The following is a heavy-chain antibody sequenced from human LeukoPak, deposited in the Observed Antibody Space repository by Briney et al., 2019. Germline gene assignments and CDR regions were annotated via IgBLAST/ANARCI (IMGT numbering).Heavy chain of an antibody. V-gene: IGHV4-59*01. Sequence: PSETLSLTCIVSGGSISGYYWSWIRQPPGRGLEWIGYISDTGTSIYNPPLKNRLSMLVDTSKNHFYLNLTSVTAADTAIYYCARTRTYLDYWGQGALVTVSS. CDR2: ISDTGTS. CDR3: ARTRTYLDY. D-gene: IGHD1-7*01. J-gene: IGHJ4*02. CDR1: GGSISGYY.